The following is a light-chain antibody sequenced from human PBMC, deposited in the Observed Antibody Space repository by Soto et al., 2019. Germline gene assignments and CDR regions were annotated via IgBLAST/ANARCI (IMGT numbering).Light chain of an antibody. J-gene: IGLJ1*01. CDR3: SSYTSSSSYV. CDR1: SSDVGTYNS. CDR2: DVS. V-gene: IGLV2-14*01. Sequence: SALTQPASVSGSPGQSITISCTGTSSDVGTYNSVSWYQQYPGKAPKLMIHDVSNRPSGVSNRFSGSKSGNAASLTISGLQAEDEADYYCSSYTSSSSYVFGSGTKVTVL.